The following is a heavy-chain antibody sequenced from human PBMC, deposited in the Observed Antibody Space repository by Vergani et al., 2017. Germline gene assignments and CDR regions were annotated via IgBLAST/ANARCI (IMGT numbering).Heavy chain of an antibody. CDR3: AKGQYYDFWSGYYRGESYYYGMDV. V-gene: IGHV3-43*02. CDR2: ISGDGGST. CDR1: GFTFDDYA. D-gene: IGHD3-3*01. Sequence: EVQLVESGGGVVQPGGSLRLSCAASGFTFDDYAMHWVRRAPGKGLEWVSLISGDGGSTYYADSVKGRFTISKDNSKNSLYLQMNSLRTEDTALYYCAKGQYYDFWSGYYRGESYYYGMDVWGQGP. J-gene: IGHJ6*02.